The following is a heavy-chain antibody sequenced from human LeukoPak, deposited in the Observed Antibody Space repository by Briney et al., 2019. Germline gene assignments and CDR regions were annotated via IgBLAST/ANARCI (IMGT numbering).Heavy chain of an antibody. CDR2: VNREGSDK. J-gene: IGHJ6*02. V-gene: IGHV3-7*01. CDR3: ARDGVPGGRDV. D-gene: IGHD3-16*01. CDR1: GFDLGHYE. Sequence: GGSLRLSCAASGFDLGHYEVNWVRQAPGKGLEWVANVNREGSDKNYVDSVKGRFTISRDNAKNSLYLQMNSLRVEDTAVYYCARDGVPGGRDVWGQGTTVTVS.